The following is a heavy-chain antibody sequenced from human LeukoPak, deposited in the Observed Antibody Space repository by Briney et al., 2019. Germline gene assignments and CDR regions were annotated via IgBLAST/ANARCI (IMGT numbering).Heavy chain of an antibody. D-gene: IGHD4-17*01. V-gene: IGHV3-23*01. CDR2: ISGSGDNT. CDR3: AKGGWRHYGEYIAS. Sequence: GGSLRLSCAASGFDFAYYAMSWVRQAPGKGLEWVSGISGSGDNTYYADSVKGRFTISRDISKNVMLLQMTIMTGEDPAVYSCAKGGWRHYGEYIASWGQGTLVTVSS. J-gene: IGHJ5*02. CDR1: GFDFAYYA.